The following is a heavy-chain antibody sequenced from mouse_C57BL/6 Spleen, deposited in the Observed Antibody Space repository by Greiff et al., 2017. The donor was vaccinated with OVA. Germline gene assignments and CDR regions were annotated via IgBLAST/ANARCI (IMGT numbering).Heavy chain of an antibody. D-gene: IGHD3-2*02. CDR2: ISDGGSYT. CDR3: ARDLVGSGYPFAY. J-gene: IGHJ3*01. V-gene: IGHV5-4*01. Sequence: EVMLVESGGGLVKPGGSLKLSCAASGFTFSSYAMSWVRQTPEKRLEWVATISDGGSYTYYPDNVKGRFTISRDNAKNNLYLQMSHLKSEDTAMYYCARDLVGSGYPFAYWGQGTLVTVSA. CDR1: GFTFSSYA.